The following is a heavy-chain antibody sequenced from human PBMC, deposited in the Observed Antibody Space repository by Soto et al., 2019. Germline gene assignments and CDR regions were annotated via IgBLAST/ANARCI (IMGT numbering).Heavy chain of an antibody. CDR1: GFTFSTYG. CDR2: ISYDGSAK. V-gene: IGHV3-30*18. Sequence: QVQLVESGGGVVQPGRSLRLSCAASGFTFSTYGMHWVRQAPGKGLEWVAVISYDGSAKYYTDSVKGRFTISRDNSKSTVYLQMNSLRAEDTAVYFCAKDQIALCSSSSCFCMDVWGQGTTVTVSS. J-gene: IGHJ6*02. D-gene: IGHD2-2*01. CDR3: AKDQIALCSSSSCFCMDV.